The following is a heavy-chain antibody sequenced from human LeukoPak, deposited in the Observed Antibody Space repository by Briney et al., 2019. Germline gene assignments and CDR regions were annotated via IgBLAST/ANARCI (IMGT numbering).Heavy chain of an antibody. CDR3: AKDIRSSRNWFDP. Sequence: GGSLRLSCAAPGFTFSNYGMHWVRQAPGKGLEWVTVISFDGNYKYYADSVKGRFTVSRDDSKNTLYLQMNNLRAEDTAVYYCAKDIRSSRNWFDPWGQGTLVTVSS. V-gene: IGHV3-30*18. CDR1: GFTFSNYG. J-gene: IGHJ5*02. D-gene: IGHD2-2*01. CDR2: ISFDGNYK.